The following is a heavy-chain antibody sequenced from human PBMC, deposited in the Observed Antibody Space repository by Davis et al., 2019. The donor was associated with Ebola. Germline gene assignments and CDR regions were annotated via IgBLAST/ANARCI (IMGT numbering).Heavy chain of an antibody. CDR1: GFIFCRHW. V-gene: IGHV3-7*03. CDR2: IKEDGIEK. J-gene: IGHJ4*02. Sequence: GESLKISCAASGFIFCRHWMNWVRQAPGKGLEWVANIKEDGIEKYYVDSVKGRFTISRDNAKNSLYLQMNSLRGEDTAVYYCARDRLIDYWGQGTLVTISS. CDR3: ARDRLIDY.